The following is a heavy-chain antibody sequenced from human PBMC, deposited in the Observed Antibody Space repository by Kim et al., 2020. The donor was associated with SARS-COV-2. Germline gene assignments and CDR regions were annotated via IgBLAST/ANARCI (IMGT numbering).Heavy chain of an antibody. J-gene: IGHJ5*02. CDR3: ATWETNWFDP. CDR1: GGSIRGYY. CDR2: IYYSGST. D-gene: IGHD1-26*01. V-gene: IGHV4-59*13. Sequence: SETLSLTCTVSGGSIRGYYWSWIRQPPGKGLEWIGYIYYSGSTNYNPSLKSRVTISMDTSKNQFSLKLSSVTAVDTAVYYCATWETNWFDPWGPGTLVTVSS.